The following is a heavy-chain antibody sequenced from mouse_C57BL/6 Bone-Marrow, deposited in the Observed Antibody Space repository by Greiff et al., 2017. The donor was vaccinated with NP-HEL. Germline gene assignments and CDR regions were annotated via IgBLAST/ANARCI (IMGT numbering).Heavy chain of an antibody. CDR3: ATSPPFITTVLALDY. Sequence: QVQLQQPGAELVKPGASVKLSCKASGYTFTSYWMHWVKQRPGRGLEWIGRIDPNSGGTKYNEKFKSKATLTVDKPSSTAYMQLSSLTSEDSAVYYCATSPPFITTVLALDYWGQGTTLTVSS. CDR2: IDPNSGGT. J-gene: IGHJ2*01. V-gene: IGHV1-72*01. CDR1: GYTFTSYW. D-gene: IGHD1-1*01.